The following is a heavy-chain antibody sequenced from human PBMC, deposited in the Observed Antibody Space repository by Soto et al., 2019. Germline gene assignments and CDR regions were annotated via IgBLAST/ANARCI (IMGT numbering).Heavy chain of an antibody. CDR3: ARVLMTPVTTLDP. CDR1: GGSVSSGSYY. J-gene: IGHJ5*02. CDR2: IYYSGST. V-gene: IGHV4-61*01. D-gene: IGHD4-17*01. Sequence: SETLSLTCTVSGGSVSSGSYYWSWIRQPPGKGLEWIGYIYYSGSTNYNPSLKSRVTISVDTSKNQFSLKLSSVTAADTAVYYCARVLMTPVTTLDPWGQGTLVTVSS.